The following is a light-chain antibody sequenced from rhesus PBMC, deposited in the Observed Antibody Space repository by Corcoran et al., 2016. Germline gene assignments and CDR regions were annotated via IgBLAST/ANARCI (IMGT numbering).Light chain of an antibody. CDR3: QHGYGITPT. CDR1: QAISNN. V-gene: IGKV1-25*01. CDR2: KAS. Sequence: DIQMTQSPSSLSASVGDRVTITGQASQAISNNLAWYQQKPGKVPKLLIYKASTLQSGVPSRFSGSGSGTDFTLTLSSLQPEDFATYYCQHGYGITPTFGQGTKVEIK. J-gene: IGKJ1*01.